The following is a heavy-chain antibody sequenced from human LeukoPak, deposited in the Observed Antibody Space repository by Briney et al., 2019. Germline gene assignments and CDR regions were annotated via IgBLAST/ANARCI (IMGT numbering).Heavy chain of an antibody. D-gene: IGHD3-22*01. CDR1: GVSISSSSYY. J-gene: IGHJ4*02. V-gene: IGHV4-39*01. CDR2: IYYSGST. Sequence: SETLSLTCTVSGVSISSSSYYWGWIRQPPGKGLEWIGSIYYSGSTYYNPSLKSRVTISVDTSKNQFSLKLSSVTAADTAVYCCVGYGDYYDSSGYYPDYWGQGTLVTVSS. CDR3: VGYGDYYDSSGYYPDY.